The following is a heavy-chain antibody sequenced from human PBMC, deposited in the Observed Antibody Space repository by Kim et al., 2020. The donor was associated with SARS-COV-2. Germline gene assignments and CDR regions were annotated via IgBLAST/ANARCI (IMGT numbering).Heavy chain of an antibody. CDR1: GFNFADYA. J-gene: IGHJ4*02. CDR2: IRIKTDGATA. Sequence: GGSLRLSCTASGFNFADYALSWFRQAPGKGPEWLGFIRIKTDGATAVYLASVEDRFTISRDDSKSTAYLQMNRLKSDDTALYFCSRGGSTDFYPYFDYWGQGTLVTVSS. D-gene: IGHD2-8*02. CDR3: SRGGSTDFYPYFDY. V-gene: IGHV3-49*03.